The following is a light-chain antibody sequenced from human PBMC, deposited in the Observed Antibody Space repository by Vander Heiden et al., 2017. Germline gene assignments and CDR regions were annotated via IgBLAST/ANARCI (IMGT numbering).Light chain of an antibody. CDR1: SIDVGSYNR. V-gene: IGLV2-18*02. J-gene: IGLJ2*01. CDR3: SSFTSSSTVL. CDR2: EVS. Sequence: QSALTQPPSVSGSPGQTVAISCTGTSIDVGSYNRVSWYQQPPGTAPKLMIYEVSNRPSGVPDRFSGSKSGNTASLTISGLQAEDEADYYCSSFTSSSTVLFGGGTKLTVL.